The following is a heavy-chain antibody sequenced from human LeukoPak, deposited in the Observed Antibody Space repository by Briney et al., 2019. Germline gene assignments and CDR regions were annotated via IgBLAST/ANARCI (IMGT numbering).Heavy chain of an antibody. Sequence: GGSLRLSCAASGFTFSDYYMSWIRQAPGKGLEWVSYISSSGSTIYYADSVKGRFTISRDNAKNSLYLQMNSLRAEDTAVYYCARADSAIKTSYYFDYWGQGTLVTVSS. D-gene: IGHD2-21*01. V-gene: IGHV3-11*01. CDR2: ISSSGSTI. CDR1: GFTFSDYY. J-gene: IGHJ4*02. CDR3: ARADSAIKTSYYFDY.